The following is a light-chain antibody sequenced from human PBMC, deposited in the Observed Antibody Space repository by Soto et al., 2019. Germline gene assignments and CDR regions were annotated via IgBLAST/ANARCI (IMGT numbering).Light chain of an antibody. V-gene: IGKV3-20*01. Sequence: EIGLTQSPGTLSLSTGERATLSCRASQSVSSSYLAWYQQKPGQAPRPLIYDASSRATGIPDRFSGSGSGTDFTLTISRLEPEDVAVYYCQQYGSSLRTFGQGTKVDIK. CDR3: QQYGSSLRT. CDR2: DAS. CDR1: QSVSSSY. J-gene: IGKJ1*01.